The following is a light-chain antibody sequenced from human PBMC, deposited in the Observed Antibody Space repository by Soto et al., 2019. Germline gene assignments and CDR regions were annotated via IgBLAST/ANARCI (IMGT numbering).Light chain of an antibody. Sequence: DIQMTQSPSTLSASVGDRVTITCRASQSISTSLAWYQQKPGKAPKLLIYKASSLQSAVPSRFSGSGSGTEFTLTISSLQPDDFATYYCQHYNTHSRAFGQGTKVEIK. V-gene: IGKV1-5*03. CDR3: QHYNTHSRA. CDR2: KAS. J-gene: IGKJ1*01. CDR1: QSISTS.